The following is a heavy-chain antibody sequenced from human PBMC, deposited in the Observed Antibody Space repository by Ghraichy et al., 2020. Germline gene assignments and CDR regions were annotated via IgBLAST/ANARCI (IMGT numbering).Heavy chain of an antibody. Sequence: GGSLRLSCSASGFTFRTYAVYWVRQAPGKGLEYVSAIDTTGLKTYYADSVKGRFAMSRDLSKNTVSLEMSGLRRDDTAMYYCVRVMSRRQSWLGYADPWGQGTRVTVSS. D-gene: IGHD5-18*01. CDR3: VRVMSRRQSWLGYADP. CDR1: GFTFRTYA. J-gene: IGHJ5*02. V-gene: IGHV3-64D*06. CDR2: IDTTGLKT.